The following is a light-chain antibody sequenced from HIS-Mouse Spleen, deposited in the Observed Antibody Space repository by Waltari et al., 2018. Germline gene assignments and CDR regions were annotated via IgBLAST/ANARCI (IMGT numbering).Light chain of an antibody. CDR2: GAS. J-gene: IGKJ2*01. CDR3: QQYGSSPYT. Sequence: CRATQSVSSSYLAWYQQKPGQAPRLLIYGASSRATGIPDRFSGSGSGTDFTLTISRLEPEDFAVYYCQQYGSSPYTFGQGTKLEIK. CDR1: QSVSSSY. V-gene: IGKV3-20*01.